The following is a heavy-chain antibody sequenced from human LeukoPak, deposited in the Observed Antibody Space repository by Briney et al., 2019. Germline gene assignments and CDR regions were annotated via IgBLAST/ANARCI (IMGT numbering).Heavy chain of an antibody. CDR3: VRFVVPAALYYFDY. D-gene: IGHD2-2*01. Sequence: SETLSLTCTVSGGSISSSSYYWGWIRQPPGKGLEWIGSIYYSGSTYYNPSLKSRVTISVDTSKNQFSLKLSSVTAADTAVYYCVRFVVPAALYYFDYWGQGTLVTVSS. J-gene: IGHJ4*02. CDR1: GGSISSSSYY. V-gene: IGHV4-39*01. CDR2: IYYSGST.